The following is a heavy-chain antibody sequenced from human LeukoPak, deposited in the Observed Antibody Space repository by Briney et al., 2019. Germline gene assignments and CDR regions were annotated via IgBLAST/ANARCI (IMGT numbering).Heavy chain of an antibody. CDR1: GFTFSSNS. Sequence: GGSLRLSCAASGFTFSSNSMTWVRQTPGKGLEWVSGISGSGDSTFYADSVKGRFTISRDNAKNSLYLQMNSLGAEDTAVYYCARDAQWLVPEGYYYYMDVWGKGTTVTVSS. D-gene: IGHD6-19*01. J-gene: IGHJ6*03. V-gene: IGHV3-23*01. CDR2: ISGSGDST. CDR3: ARDAQWLVPEGYYYYMDV.